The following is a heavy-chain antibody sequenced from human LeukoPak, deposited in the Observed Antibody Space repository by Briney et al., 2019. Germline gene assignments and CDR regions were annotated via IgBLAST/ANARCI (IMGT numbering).Heavy chain of an antibody. J-gene: IGHJ4*02. CDR2: IDQDGGGK. Sequence: GGSLRLSCAASGFTFSDYWMNWVRQAPGKGPEWVANIDQDGGGKYYLDSVKGRFTISRDNAKSSLYLQIDSLRAEDTAVYYCARGDWAPFDYWGQGSLLTVSS. D-gene: IGHD2-21*02. V-gene: IGHV3-7*01. CDR1: GFTFSDYW. CDR3: ARGDWAPFDY.